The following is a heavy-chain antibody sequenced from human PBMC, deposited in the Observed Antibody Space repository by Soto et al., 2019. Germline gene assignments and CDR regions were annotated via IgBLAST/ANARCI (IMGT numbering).Heavy chain of an antibody. V-gene: IGHV3-48*01. CDR2: ISSSSSII. CDR3: VRVQRITMVRGVS. CDR1: GFTFSSSS. J-gene: IGHJ5*02. Sequence: GGSLRLSCAASGFTFSSSSMNWVRQAPGKGLEGVSYISSSSSIIYYADSVKGRFTISRDNAKNSLYLQMNSMRAEDTAVYYCVRVQRITMVRGVSWGKGTQVTVSS. D-gene: IGHD3-10*01.